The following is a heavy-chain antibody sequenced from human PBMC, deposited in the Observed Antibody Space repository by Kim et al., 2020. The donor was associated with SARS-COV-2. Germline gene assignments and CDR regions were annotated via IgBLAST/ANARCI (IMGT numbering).Heavy chain of an antibody. D-gene: IGHD5-12*01. CDR2: IQYGGRT. V-gene: IGHV4-59*08. J-gene: IGHJ4*02. CDR1: GGSFSIYY. CDR3: VRFGYGNY. Sequence: SETLSLTCTVSGGSFSIYYWNWIRQSPEKGLEWIGFIQYGGRTSYNPSLKSRVTMSLDTSKSQYSLQLTSVTAADTAVYYCVRFGYGNYLGQGTLVTVSS.